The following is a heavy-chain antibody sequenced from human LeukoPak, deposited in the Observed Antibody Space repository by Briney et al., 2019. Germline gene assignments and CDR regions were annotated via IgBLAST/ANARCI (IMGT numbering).Heavy chain of an antibody. Sequence: SVKVSCKASGGTFSSYAISWVRQAPGQGLEWMGRIIPILGIANYAQKFQGRVTITADKSTSTAYMELSSLRSEDTAVYYCARAHPPMGIVATISAWEDYGMDVWGQGTTVTVSS. J-gene: IGHJ6*02. CDR3: ARAHPPMGIVATISAWEDYGMDV. CDR1: GGTFSSYA. V-gene: IGHV1-69*04. D-gene: IGHD5-12*01. CDR2: IIPILGIA.